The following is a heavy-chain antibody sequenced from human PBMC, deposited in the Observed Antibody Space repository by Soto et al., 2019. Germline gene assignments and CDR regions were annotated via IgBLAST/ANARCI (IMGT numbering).Heavy chain of an antibody. CDR3: ARDQLYYNDISGRPLNAFDV. J-gene: IGHJ3*01. Sequence: GGSLRLSCAASGFTFMNYGMSWVLQAPGKGLEWVSYIGIGSSTKYYADSVKGRFTISRDNAKNSLYLQMNSLRAEDTAVYYCARDQLYYNDISGRPLNAFDVWGQGTMVSVSS. V-gene: IGHV3-48*01. D-gene: IGHD3-22*01. CDR2: IGIGSSTK. CDR1: GFTFMNYG.